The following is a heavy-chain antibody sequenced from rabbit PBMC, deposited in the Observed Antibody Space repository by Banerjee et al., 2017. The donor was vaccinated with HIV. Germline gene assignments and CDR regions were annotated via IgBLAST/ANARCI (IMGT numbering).Heavy chain of an antibody. Sequence: QSLEESGGDLVKPGASLTLTCTASGFTLSSYWMCWVRQAPGKGLEWIACIYAGNSGSTWYASWAKGRFTISKTSSTTVTLQMTSLTAADTATYFCARNHAYSYDYAGYAWDLWGPGTLVTVS. D-gene: IGHD6-1*01. J-gene: IGHJ6*01. CDR1: GFTLSSYW. CDR2: IYAGNSGST. CDR3: ARNHAYSYDYAGYAWDL. V-gene: IGHV1S40*01.